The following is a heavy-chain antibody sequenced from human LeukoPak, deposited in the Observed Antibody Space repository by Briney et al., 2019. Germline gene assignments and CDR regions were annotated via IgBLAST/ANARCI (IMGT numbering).Heavy chain of an antibody. D-gene: IGHD5-12*01. CDR2: ISGNGGST. Sequence: GGSLRLSCAASGFTFDDYAMHWVRQAPGKGLEWVSLISGNGGSTYYASSVKGRFTMTRDNRKNSPYLQMNSLRSEDTAFYYCAKDRGGQYSGYESKGPGYWGRGTLVTVSS. CDR1: GFTFDDYA. CDR3: AKDRGGQYSGYESKGPGY. J-gene: IGHJ4*02. V-gene: IGHV3-43*02.